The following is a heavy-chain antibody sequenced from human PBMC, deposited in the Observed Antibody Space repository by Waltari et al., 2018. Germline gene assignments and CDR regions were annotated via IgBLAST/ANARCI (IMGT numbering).Heavy chain of an antibody. CDR1: GGSISSSNW. Sequence: QVQLQEWGPGLVPPSGTLSLTCAVSGGSISSSNWWSCVRQPPGKGLEWIGEIDHRWGTNYNPPPKSRVTIPVDKSKNQFSLKLSSVTAADTAVYYCARANARLRQLFDYWGQGTLVTVSS. J-gene: IGHJ4*02. D-gene: IGHD1-1*01. CDR2: IDHRWGT. CDR3: ARANARLRQLFDY. V-gene: IGHV4-4*02.